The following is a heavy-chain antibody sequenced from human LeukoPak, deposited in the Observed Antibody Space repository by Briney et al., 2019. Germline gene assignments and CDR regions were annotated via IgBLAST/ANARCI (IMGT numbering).Heavy chain of an antibody. V-gene: IGHV3-30*18. CDR2: ISYDGNDK. D-gene: IGHD3-16*01. J-gene: IGHJ4*02. CDR1: GFNFNFYA. CDR3: AKEFDGVIVAMGAGDGKNY. Sequence: PGGSLRLSCAASGFNFNFYAMHWVRQAPGKGLEWVAVISYDGNDKYYGDSVKGRFTISRDNSRNTLYLQMNSLRAEDTALYYCAKEFDGVIVAMGAGDGKNYWGQGTLVTVSS.